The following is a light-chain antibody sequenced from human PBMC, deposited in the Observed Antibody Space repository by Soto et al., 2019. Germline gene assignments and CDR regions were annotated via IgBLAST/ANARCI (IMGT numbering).Light chain of an antibody. CDR2: EGS. CDR1: SSDVGTYNL. V-gene: IGLV2-23*01. Sequence: QSALTQPASVSGSPGQSITISCTGTSSDVGTYNLVSWYQQHPGKAPKLMIYEGSKRPSGVSNRFSGSKSGNTASLTISGLQAEDEAYYFCCSYAGSWVFGGGTQLTVL. J-gene: IGLJ3*02. CDR3: CSYAGSWV.